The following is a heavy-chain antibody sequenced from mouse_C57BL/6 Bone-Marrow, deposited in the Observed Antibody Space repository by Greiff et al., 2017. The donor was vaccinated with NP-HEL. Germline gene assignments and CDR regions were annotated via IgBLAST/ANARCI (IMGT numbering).Heavy chain of an antibody. D-gene: IGHD1-1*01. CDR2: IDPETGGT. CDR3: TSPYYYGSSTWFAY. J-gene: IGHJ3*01. Sequence: VQLQQSGAELVRPGASVTLSCKASGYTFTDYELHWVKQTPVHGLEWIGAIDPETGGTAYNQQFKGKAILTADKSSSTAYMELRSLTSEDSDVYYCTSPYYYGSSTWFAYWGQGTLVTVSA. CDR1: GYTFTDYE. V-gene: IGHV1-15*01.